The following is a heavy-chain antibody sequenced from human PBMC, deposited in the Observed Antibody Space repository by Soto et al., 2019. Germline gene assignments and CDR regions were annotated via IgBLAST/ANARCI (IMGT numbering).Heavy chain of an antibody. CDR2: INAGNGNT. CDR1: GYTFTSYA. CDR3: ARGRPERPYSYFDY. D-gene: IGHD4-4*01. Sequence: GASVKVSCKASGYTFTSYAMHWVRQAPGQRLEWMGWINAGNGNTKYSQKFQGRVTITRDTSASTAYMELSSLRSEDTAVYYCARGRPERPYSYFDYWGQGTLVTAPQ. V-gene: IGHV1-3*01. J-gene: IGHJ4*02.